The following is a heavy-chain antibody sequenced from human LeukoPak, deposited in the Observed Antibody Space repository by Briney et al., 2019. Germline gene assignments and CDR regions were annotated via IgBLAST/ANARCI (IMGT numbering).Heavy chain of an antibody. CDR2: INPNSGGT. D-gene: IGHD4-11*01. J-gene: IGHJ4*02. CDR1: GYTFTGYY. V-gene: IGHV1-2*02. Sequence: ASVEVSCKASGYTFTGYYMHWVRQAPGQGLEWMGWINPNSGGTNYAQKFQGRVTMTRDTSISTAYMELSRLRSDDTAVYYCARDQGNYPAKPTLYFWGQGTLVTVSS. CDR3: ARDQGNYPAKPTLYF.